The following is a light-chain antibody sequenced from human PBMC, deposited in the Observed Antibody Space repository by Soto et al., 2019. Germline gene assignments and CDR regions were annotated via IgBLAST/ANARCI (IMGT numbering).Light chain of an antibody. J-gene: IGKJ1*01. CDR1: ESVTSK. Sequence: ERVMTQSPATLSVSPGERATLSCRASESVTSKLVWYQQKPGQAPRLLIYEASTRATGIPARFSGSGSGTEFTLTISSLQSEEFAVYYCQQYNNWPPTFGQGTKVEIK. CDR2: EAS. V-gene: IGKV3-15*01. CDR3: QQYNNWPPT.